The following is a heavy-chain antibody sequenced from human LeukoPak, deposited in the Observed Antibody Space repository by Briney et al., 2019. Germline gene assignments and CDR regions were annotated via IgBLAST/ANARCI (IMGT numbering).Heavy chain of an antibody. D-gene: IGHD3-22*01. V-gene: IGHV7-4-1*02. J-gene: IGHJ4*02. CDR2: INTNTGNP. CDR1: GYTFTSYA. CDR3: ARQKTDYYDSSGYYIFDY. Sequence: ASVKVSCKASGYTFTSYAMNWVRQAPGQGLEWMGRINTNTGNPTYAQGFTGRFVFSLDTSVSTAYLQISSLKAEDTAVYYCARQKTDYYDSSGYYIFDYWGQGTLVTVSS.